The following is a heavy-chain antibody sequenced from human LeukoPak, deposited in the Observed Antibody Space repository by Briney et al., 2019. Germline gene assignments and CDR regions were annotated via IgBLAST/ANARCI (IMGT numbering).Heavy chain of an antibody. CDR3: ASLDTAMVPLDY. V-gene: IGHV3-21*01. CDR2: ISSSSSYI. CDR1: GFTFSSYS. Sequence: GGSLRLSYAASGFTFSSYSMNWVRQAPGKGLEWVSSISSSSSYIYYADSVKGRFTISRDNAKNSLYLQMNSLRAEDTAVYYCASLDTAMVPLDYWGQGTLVTVSS. D-gene: IGHD5-18*01. J-gene: IGHJ4*02.